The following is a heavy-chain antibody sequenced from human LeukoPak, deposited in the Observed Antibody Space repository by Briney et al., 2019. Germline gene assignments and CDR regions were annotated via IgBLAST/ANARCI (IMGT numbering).Heavy chain of an antibody. V-gene: IGHV3-21*04. CDR2: ISSSSSYI. J-gene: IGHJ3*02. CDR1: GFTFSSYS. Sequence: PGGSLRLSCAASGFTFSSYSMNWVRQAPGKGLEWVSSISSSSSYIYYADSVKGRFTISRDNAKNSLYLQMNSLGVEDTAVYYCARGSPNPGAFDIWGQGTMVTVS. D-gene: IGHD2-2*01. CDR3: ARGSPNPGAFDI.